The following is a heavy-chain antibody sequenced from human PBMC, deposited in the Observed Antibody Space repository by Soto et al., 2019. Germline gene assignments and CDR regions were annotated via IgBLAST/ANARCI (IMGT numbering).Heavy chain of an antibody. D-gene: IGHD5-18*01. CDR3: ARHVGYSYGRIDY. Sequence: SETLSLTCTVSGGSISINSYYWGWIRQPPGKGLEWIGSIYYSGITYYNPSLKSRVTISVDTSNNRFSLKLTSVTAADTAVFYCARHVGYSYGRIDYWGQGTLVTAPQ. CDR1: GGSISINSYY. V-gene: IGHV4-39*02. CDR2: IYYSGIT. J-gene: IGHJ4*02.